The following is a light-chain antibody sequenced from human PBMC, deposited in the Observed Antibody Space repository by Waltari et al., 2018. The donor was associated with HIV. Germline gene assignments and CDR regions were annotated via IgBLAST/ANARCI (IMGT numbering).Light chain of an antibody. V-gene: IGLV1-47*01. CDR2: TNS. CDR3: AAWDDSLSGWV. CDR1: SSNIGSNY. Sequence: QSVLTQPPSASGTPGQRVSISCSGSSSNIGSNYVYWYRQVPGTTPKLLMYTNSQRPSGVPDRFSASKSGTSASLAISGLRSEDEADYYCAAWDDSLSGWVFGGGTKLAVL. J-gene: IGLJ3*02.